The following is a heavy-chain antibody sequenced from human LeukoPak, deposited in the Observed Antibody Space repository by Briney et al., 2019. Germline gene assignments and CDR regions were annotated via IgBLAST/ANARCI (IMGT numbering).Heavy chain of an antibody. D-gene: IGHD6-6*01. J-gene: IGHJ3*02. CDR1: GGSISSGNYY. CDR2: IYTSGST. CDR3: ATCHMGYSSSSCALDI. V-gene: IGHV4-61*02. Sequence: SETLSLTCAVSGGSISSGNYYCNWIRQPAGKGLEWIGRIYTSGSTNYDPSLKSRVTISIDTSKNQFSLKLSSVTAADTAVYYCATCHMGYSSSSCALDIWGRGTMVTVSS.